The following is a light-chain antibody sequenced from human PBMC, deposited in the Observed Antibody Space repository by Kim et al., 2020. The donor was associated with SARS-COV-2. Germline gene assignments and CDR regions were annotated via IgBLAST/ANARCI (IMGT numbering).Light chain of an antibody. CDR2: SSN. Sequence: QSVLTQPPSASGTPGQRVTISCSGSSSNIGGNTVNWYQQLPGTAPKLLIYSSNQRPSGVPDRFSGSQSGTSASLAISGLQSDDEADYYCATWDDSLNGRVFGGGTKVTVL. V-gene: IGLV1-44*01. CDR3: ATWDDSLNGRV. CDR1: SSNIGGNT. J-gene: IGLJ3*02.